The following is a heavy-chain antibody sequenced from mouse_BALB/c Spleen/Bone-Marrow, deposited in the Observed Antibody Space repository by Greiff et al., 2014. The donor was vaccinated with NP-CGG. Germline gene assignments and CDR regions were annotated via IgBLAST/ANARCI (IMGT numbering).Heavy chain of an antibody. CDR3: ARYYYGSSYFDY. J-gene: IGHJ2*01. CDR1: GFNIKDTY. Sequence: VQLQQPGAELVKPGASVKLSCTASGFNIKDTYMHWAKQRPEQGLEWIGRIDPANGNTKYDPKFQGKATITAGTSSNTAYLQLSSLTSEDTAVYYCARYYYGSSYFDYWGQGTTLTVSS. V-gene: IGHV14-3*02. D-gene: IGHD1-1*01. CDR2: IDPANGNT.